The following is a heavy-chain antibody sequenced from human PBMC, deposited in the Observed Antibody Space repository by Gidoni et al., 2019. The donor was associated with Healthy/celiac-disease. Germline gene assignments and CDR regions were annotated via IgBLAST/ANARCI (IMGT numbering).Heavy chain of an antibody. CDR3: ARERYFTRVFYGMDV. J-gene: IGHJ6*02. CDR2: RWYDGSNK. Sequence: QVQLVESGGGVVQPGRSLRLSCAASGFTFSSYGMHWVRQAPGKGLEWVAVRWYDGSNKYYADSVKGRFTISRDNSKNTLYLQMNSLRAEDTAVYYCARERYFTRVFYGMDVWGQGTMVTVSS. D-gene: IGHD3-9*01. CDR1: GFTFSSYG. V-gene: IGHV3-33*01.